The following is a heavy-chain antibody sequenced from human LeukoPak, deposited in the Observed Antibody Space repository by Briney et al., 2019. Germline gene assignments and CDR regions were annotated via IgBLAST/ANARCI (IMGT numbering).Heavy chain of an antibody. J-gene: IGHJ4*02. D-gene: IGHD6-19*01. CDR3: ARGVQYSSGSDY. CDR1: GGSLSGYY. Sequence: PSETLSLTCAVYGGSLSGYYWSWIRQPPGKGLEWIGEINHSGSTNYNPSLKSRVTISVDTSKNQFSLKLSSVTAADTAVYYCARGVQYSSGSDYWGQGTLVTVSS. V-gene: IGHV4-34*01. CDR2: INHSGST.